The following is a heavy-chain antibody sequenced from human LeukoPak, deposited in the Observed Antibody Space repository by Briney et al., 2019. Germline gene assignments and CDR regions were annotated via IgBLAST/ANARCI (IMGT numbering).Heavy chain of an antibody. CDR1: GFTFSSYA. J-gene: IGHJ4*02. Sequence: GGSLRLSCAASGFTFSSYAMSWVRQAPGKGLEWVSAISGSGGSTYYADSVKGRFTISRDNSMNTLYLQMNSLRAEDTAVYYCAKSHDYVWGSYRALYWGQGTLVTVSS. CDR3: AKSHDYVWGSYRALY. CDR2: ISGSGGST. V-gene: IGHV3-23*01. D-gene: IGHD3-16*02.